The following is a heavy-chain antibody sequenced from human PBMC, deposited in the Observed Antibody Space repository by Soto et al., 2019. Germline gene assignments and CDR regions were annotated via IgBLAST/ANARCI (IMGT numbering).Heavy chain of an antibody. Sequence: QVQLVQSGAEVKKPGASVKVSCKASGYTFTGYYMHWVRQAPGQGLEWMGWINPNSGGTNCAQKFQGRVTMTRDTPISTAYVELSRLRSDDTDVYYCAREGRAGGMDVWGQGTTVTVSS. J-gene: IGHJ6*02. V-gene: IGHV1-2*02. CDR2: INPNSGGT. CDR3: AREGRAGGMDV. CDR1: GYTFTGYY.